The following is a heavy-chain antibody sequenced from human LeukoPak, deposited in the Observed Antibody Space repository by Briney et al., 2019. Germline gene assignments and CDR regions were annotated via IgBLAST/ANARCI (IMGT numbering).Heavy chain of an antibody. J-gene: IGHJ5*02. CDR3: ANIKKSGRVGATSDWFDP. Sequence: GGSLRLSCAASGFTFSSYSMNWVRQAPGKGLEWVSSISSSSSYIYYADSVKGRFTISRDNSKNTLYLQMNSLRAEDTAVYYCANIKKSGRVGATSDWFDPWGQGTLVTVSS. D-gene: IGHD1-26*01. CDR1: GFTFSSYS. CDR2: ISSSSSYI. V-gene: IGHV3-21*01.